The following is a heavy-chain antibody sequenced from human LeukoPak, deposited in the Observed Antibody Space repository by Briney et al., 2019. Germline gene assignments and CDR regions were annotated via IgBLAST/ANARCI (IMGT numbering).Heavy chain of an antibody. D-gene: IGHD3-3*01. CDR2: IYTSGST. J-gene: IGHJ4*02. CDR1: GGSISSGSYY. Sequence: SETLSLTCTVSGGSISSGSYYWSWIRQPAGKGLEWIGRIYTSGSTNYNPSLKSRVTISVDTSKNQFSLKLSSVTAADTAEYYCARLSLKVLEWSPIKGKETHYFDSWGQGTLVTVSS. V-gene: IGHV4-61*02. CDR3: ARLSLKVLEWSPIKGKETHYFDS.